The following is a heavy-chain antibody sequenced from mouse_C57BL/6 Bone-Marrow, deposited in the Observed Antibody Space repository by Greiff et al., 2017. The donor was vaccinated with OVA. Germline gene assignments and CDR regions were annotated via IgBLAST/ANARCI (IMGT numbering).Heavy chain of an antibody. CDR2: IRRKSSNYAT. CDR3: VRYYGDD. D-gene: IGHD2-13*01. V-gene: IGHV10-3*01. J-gene: IGHJ3*01. Sequence: EVKVEESGGGLVQPKGSLKLSCAASGFTFTTYAMHWVRQAPGKGLEWVARIRRKSSNYATYYADSVKDRFTISRDDSQSMRYQQMNNLRTEGTAMYYWVRYYGDDWGQGTLVTVSA. CDR1: GFTFTTYA.